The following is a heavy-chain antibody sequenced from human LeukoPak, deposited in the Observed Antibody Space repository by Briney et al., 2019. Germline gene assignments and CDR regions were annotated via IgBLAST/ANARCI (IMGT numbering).Heavy chain of an antibody. CDR2: ICWNSGSI. J-gene: IGHJ4*02. Sequence: SLRLSRAPSGFTFDDYAMHWVRQAPGKGLEWVSGICWNSGSIGYVDSVKGRFTISRDNAKNSLYLQMCSLRAEDMALYYCAASPGVAVAGTCLACWGEGSLVTVSA. CDR1: GFTFDDYA. CDR3: AASPGVAVAGTCLAC. V-gene: IGHV3-9*03. D-gene: IGHD6-19*01.